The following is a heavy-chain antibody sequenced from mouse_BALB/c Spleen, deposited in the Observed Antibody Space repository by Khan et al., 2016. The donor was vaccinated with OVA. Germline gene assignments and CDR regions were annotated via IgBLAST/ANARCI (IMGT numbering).Heavy chain of an antibody. Sequence: EVELVESGGGLVQPGGSRKLSCAASGFTFSSYGMHWVRQAPEKGLEWVAYISGDSSTIYYADTVKGRFTISRDNPKNTLFLKMTSLRSEDTAMYYCATSYYYGYYFDYWGQGTTLTVSS. J-gene: IGHJ2*01. V-gene: IGHV5-17*02. CDR1: GFTFSSYG. D-gene: IGHD1-1*01. CDR2: ISGDSSTI. CDR3: ATSYYYGYYFDY.